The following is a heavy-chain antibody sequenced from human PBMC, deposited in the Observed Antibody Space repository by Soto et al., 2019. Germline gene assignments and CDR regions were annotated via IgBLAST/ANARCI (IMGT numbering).Heavy chain of an antibody. V-gene: IGHV3-66*01. J-gene: IGHJ4*02. Sequence: PGGSLRLSCVASGFTFNYYWMHWVRQAPGKGLEWVSVIYSAGSADFADSVKGRFTISRDNSKNTLYLQMSSLRAEDTAVYYCARVYSSSYHYFDYWGQGTLVTVSS. CDR1: GFTFNYYW. CDR2: IYSAGSA. D-gene: IGHD6-13*01. CDR3: ARVYSSSYHYFDY.